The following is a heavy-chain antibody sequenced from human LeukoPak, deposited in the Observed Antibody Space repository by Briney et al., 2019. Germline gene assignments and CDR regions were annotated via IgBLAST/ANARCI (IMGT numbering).Heavy chain of an antibody. CDR2: INHSGST. CDR3: ASGGIVATIDYYYGMDV. Sequence: SETLSLTCAVYGGSFSDYYWSWIRQPPGKGLEWIGEINHSGSTNYNPSLKSRVTISVDTSKNQFSLKLSSVTAADTAVYYCASGGIVATIDYYYGMDVWGQGTTVTVSS. CDR1: GGSFSDYY. J-gene: IGHJ6*02. V-gene: IGHV4-34*01. D-gene: IGHD5-12*01.